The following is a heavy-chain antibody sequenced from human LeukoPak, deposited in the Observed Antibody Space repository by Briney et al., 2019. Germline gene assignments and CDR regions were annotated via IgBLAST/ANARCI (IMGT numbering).Heavy chain of an antibody. CDR2: IYYSGST. J-gene: IGHJ4*02. V-gene: IGHV4-59*01. D-gene: IGHD2-15*01. CDR1: GGSISSYY. CDR3: ARSQPAVGYCSGGSCYTTFDY. Sequence: PSETLSLTCTVSGGSISSYYWSWIRQPPRKGLEWIGYIYYSGSTNYNPSLKSRVTISVDTSKNQFSLKLSSVTAADTAVYYCARSQPAVGYCSGGSCYTTFDYWGQGTLVTVSS.